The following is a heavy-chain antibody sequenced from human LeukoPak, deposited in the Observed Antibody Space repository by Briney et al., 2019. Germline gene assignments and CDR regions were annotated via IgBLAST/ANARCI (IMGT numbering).Heavy chain of an antibody. D-gene: IGHD1-1*01. CDR1: GFTFSSYS. CDR3: AREGTYYYYDMDV. Sequence: GGSLRLSCAASGFTFSSYSMNWVRQAPGKGLEWVANIKQDGSEKYYVDSVKGRFTISRDNAKNSLYLQMNSLRAEDTAVYYCAREGTYYYYDMDVWGQGTTVTVSS. CDR2: IKQDGSEK. J-gene: IGHJ6*02. V-gene: IGHV3-7*01.